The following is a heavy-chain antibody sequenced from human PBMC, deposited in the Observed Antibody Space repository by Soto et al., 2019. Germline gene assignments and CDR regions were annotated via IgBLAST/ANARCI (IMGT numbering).Heavy chain of an antibody. V-gene: IGHV3-23*01. D-gene: IGHD2-15*01. Sequence: GGSLRLSCAASGFTFSSYAMSWVRQAPGKGLEWVSAISGSGGSTYYADSVKGRFTISRDNSKNTLYLQMNSLRAEDTAVYYCAKDKRSWGSSSCPYYYYGMDVWGQGTTVTVSS. CDR1: GFTFSSYA. CDR2: ISGSGGST. J-gene: IGHJ6*02. CDR3: AKDKRSWGSSSCPYYYYGMDV.